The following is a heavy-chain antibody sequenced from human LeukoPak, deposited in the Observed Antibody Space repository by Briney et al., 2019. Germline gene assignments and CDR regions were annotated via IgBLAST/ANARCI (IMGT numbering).Heavy chain of an antibody. CDR3: ARDGGDYCSGGSCYWDAFDI. V-gene: IGHV3-43*01. Sequence: GGSLRLSCAASGFTFDDYTMHWVRQAPGKGLEWVSLISWDGGSTYYADSVKGRFTISRDNAKNSLYLQMNSLRAEDTAVYYCARDGGDYCSGGSCYWDAFDIWGQGTMVTVSS. CDR2: ISWDGGST. J-gene: IGHJ3*02. D-gene: IGHD2-15*01. CDR1: GFTFDDYT.